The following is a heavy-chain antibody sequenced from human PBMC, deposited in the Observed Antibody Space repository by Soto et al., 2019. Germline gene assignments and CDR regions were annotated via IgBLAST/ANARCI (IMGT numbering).Heavy chain of an antibody. D-gene: IGHD5-12*01. Sequence: QVQLVQSGAEVKKPGASVKVSCKASGYTFTSYGISWVRQAPGQGLEWMGWISAYNGNTNYAQKLQGRVTMTTDTSTSTAYMELRSLRSDDTAVYYCARDASNTVATSIYYYCGMDVWGQGTTVTVSS. V-gene: IGHV1-18*01. J-gene: IGHJ6*02. CDR3: ARDASNTVATSIYYYCGMDV. CDR1: GYTFTSYG. CDR2: ISAYNGNT.